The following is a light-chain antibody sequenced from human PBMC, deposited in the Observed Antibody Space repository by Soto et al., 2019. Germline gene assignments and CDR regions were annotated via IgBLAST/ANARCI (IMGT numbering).Light chain of an antibody. V-gene: IGKV3-15*01. CDR2: GAS. CDR3: QQYNSWLTWT. J-gene: IGKJ1*01. CDR1: QSISSN. Sequence: EIMMTQSPATLSVSPGERATLSCRASQSISSNVAWYQHKPGQAPRLLIYGASIRATGIPARFSGSGSGTEFTLTISSLQSEDFAVYYCQQYNSWLTWTFGQGTKVDIK.